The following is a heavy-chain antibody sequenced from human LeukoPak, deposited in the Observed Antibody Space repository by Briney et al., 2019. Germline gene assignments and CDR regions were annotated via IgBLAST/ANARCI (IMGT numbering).Heavy chain of an antibody. CDR3: ARDHEGAYEGSVPGGVGMDV. CDR2: ISSSSSYI. Sequence: PGGSLRLSCAASGFTFNSYSMNWVRQAPGKGLEWVSSISSSSSYIYYADSVKGRFTISRDNAKNSLYLQMNSLRAEDTAVYYCARDHEGAYEGSVPGGVGMDVWGQGTTVTVSS. CDR1: GFTFNSYS. D-gene: IGHD3-10*01. J-gene: IGHJ6*02. V-gene: IGHV3-21*01.